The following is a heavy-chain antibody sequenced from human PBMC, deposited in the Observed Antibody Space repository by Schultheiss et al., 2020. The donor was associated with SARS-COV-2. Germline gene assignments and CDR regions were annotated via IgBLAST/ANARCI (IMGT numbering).Heavy chain of an antibody. CDR2: ISSSGSTI. J-gene: IGHJ6*02. CDR3: ARDSGQLVEYYYYGMDV. CDR1: GFTFSSCE. V-gene: IGHV3-48*03. D-gene: IGHD6-13*01. Sequence: GGSLRLSCAASGFTFSSCEMNWVRQAPGKGLEWVSYISSSGSTIYYADSVKGRFTISRDNAKNSLYLQMNSLRAEDTAVYYCARDSGQLVEYYYYGMDVWGQGTTVTVSS.